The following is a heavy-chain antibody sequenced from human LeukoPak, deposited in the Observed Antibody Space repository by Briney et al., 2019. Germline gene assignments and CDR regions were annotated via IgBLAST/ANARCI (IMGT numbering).Heavy chain of an antibody. CDR1: GFTVGSSY. J-gene: IGHJ4*02. CDR3: ARLSGSYYEADY. CDR2: IYSGGSA. Sequence: GGSLRLSCAASGFTVGSSYMGWVRQAPGKGLEWVSVIYSGGSAYYADSMKGRFTLSRDNSKNTLYLQMNSLRAEDTAVYYCARLSGSYYEADYWGQGTLVTVSS. D-gene: IGHD1-26*01. V-gene: IGHV3-53*01.